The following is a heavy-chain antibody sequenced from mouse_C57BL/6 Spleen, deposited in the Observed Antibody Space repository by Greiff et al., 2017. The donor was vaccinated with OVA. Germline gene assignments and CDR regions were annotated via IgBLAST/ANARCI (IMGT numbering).Heavy chain of an antibody. Sequence: EVQGVESGEGLVKPGGSLKLSCAASGFTFSSYAMSWVRQTPEKRLEWVAYISSGGDYIYYADTVKGRFTISRDNARNTLYLQMSSLKSEDTAMYYCTRDAPYDYGYFDVWGTGTTVTVSS. CDR2: ISSGGDYI. V-gene: IGHV5-9-1*02. D-gene: IGHD2-3*01. J-gene: IGHJ1*03. CDR3: TRDAPYDYGYFDV. CDR1: GFTFSSYA.